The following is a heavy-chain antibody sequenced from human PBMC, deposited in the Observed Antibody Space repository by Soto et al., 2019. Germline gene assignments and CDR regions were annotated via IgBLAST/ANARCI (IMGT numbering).Heavy chain of an antibody. Sequence: QVQLQESGPGLVMPSETLSLTCTVSGGSISSYYWSWIRQPPGKGLEWIGYIYYSGSTNYNPSLKSRVTISVDTSKNQFSLKLSSVTAADTAVYYCAREMVVPAATTIYYYYYYYMDVWGKGTTVTVSS. CDR2: IYYSGST. CDR3: AREMVVPAATTIYYYYYYYMDV. CDR1: GGSISSYY. J-gene: IGHJ6*03. D-gene: IGHD2-2*01. V-gene: IGHV4-59*01.